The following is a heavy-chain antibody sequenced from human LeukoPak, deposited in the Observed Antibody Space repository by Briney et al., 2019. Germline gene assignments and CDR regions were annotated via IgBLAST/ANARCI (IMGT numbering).Heavy chain of an antibody. CDR1: LGSDSSNSAD. J-gene: IGHJ4*02. V-gene: IGHV6-1*01. CDR2: TYYRSKWYN. D-gene: IGHD5-18*01. CDR3: TRDDGYSIDY. Sequence: SQTLSLTCAISLGSDSSNSADWNCTRQSPSRGLEWLGRTYYRSKWYNDFAASVKSRITINADTSKNQFSLQLNSVTPEHTVVCYSTRDDGYSIDYGDEGTLVTVSS.